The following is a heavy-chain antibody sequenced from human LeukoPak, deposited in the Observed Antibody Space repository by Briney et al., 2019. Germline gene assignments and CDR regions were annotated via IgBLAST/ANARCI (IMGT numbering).Heavy chain of an antibody. D-gene: IGHD6-6*01. CDR2: IYSGGST. CDR3: ARALGQYQLGFDY. CDR1: GFTVSSNY. V-gene: IGHV3-53*01. Sequence: GGSLRLSCAASGFTVSSNYMSWVRQAPGKGLEWVSVIYSGGSTYYADSVKGRFTISSDNSKNTLYLQMNSLRAEDTAVYYCARALGQYQLGFDYWGQGTLVTVSS. J-gene: IGHJ4*02.